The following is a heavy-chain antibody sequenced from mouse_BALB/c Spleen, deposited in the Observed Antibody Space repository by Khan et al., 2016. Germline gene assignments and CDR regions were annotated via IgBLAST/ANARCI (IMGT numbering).Heavy chain of an antibody. CDR3: ARVGGNQYYFDY. Sequence: QVQLQQSGPELVKPGASVKISCKASVYAFSSSWMNWMKQRPGQGLEWIGRIYPGDGDTNYNGKFKGKATLTADKSSSTAYMQLSSLTSVDSAVYFCARVGGNQYYFDYWGQGTTLTVSS. CDR2: IYPGDGDT. J-gene: IGHJ2*01. CDR1: VYAFSSSW. V-gene: IGHV1-82*01. D-gene: IGHD2-1*01.